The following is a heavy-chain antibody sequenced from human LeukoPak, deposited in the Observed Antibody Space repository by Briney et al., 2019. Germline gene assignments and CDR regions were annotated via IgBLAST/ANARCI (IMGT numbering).Heavy chain of an antibody. CDR2: IYHSGST. Sequence: SETLSLTCAVSGYSISSGYYWGWIRQPPGKGLEWIGSIYHSGSTYYNPSLKSRVIISVDTSKNQFSLKLSSVTAADTAVYYCARQTYYYDSSGYYPHDAFDIWGQGTMVTVSS. J-gene: IGHJ3*02. CDR1: GYSISSGYY. V-gene: IGHV4-38-2*01. D-gene: IGHD3-22*01. CDR3: ARQTYYYDSSGYYPHDAFDI.